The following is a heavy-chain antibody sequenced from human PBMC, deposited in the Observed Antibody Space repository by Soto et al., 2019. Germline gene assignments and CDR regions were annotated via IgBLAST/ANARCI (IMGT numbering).Heavy chain of an antibody. CDR2: IYHSGST. CDR1: GGSISSSNW. J-gene: IGHJ4*02. Sequence: SETLSLTCAVSGGSISSSNWWSWVRQPPGKGLEWIGEIYHSGSTNYNPSLKSRVTISVDKSKNQFSLKLSSVTAADTAVYYCARRAASIAARPLDYWGQGTLVPVSS. CDR3: ARRAASIAARPLDY. D-gene: IGHD6-6*01. V-gene: IGHV4-4*02.